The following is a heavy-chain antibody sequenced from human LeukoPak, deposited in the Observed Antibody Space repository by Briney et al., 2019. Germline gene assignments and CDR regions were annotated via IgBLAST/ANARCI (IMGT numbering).Heavy chain of an antibody. CDR3: ARDSVELERRNWFDP. Sequence: ASVKVSCKASPYTFNKYYIHWVRQAPGQGLEWMGVINPSGRSAGYAQRFQGRVTMTRDTSASTVYMDLSSLTSDDTAVYYCARDSVELERRNWFDPWGQGTLVTVSS. CDR2: INPSGRSA. J-gene: IGHJ5*02. CDR1: PYTFNKYY. V-gene: IGHV1-46*02. D-gene: IGHD1-1*01.